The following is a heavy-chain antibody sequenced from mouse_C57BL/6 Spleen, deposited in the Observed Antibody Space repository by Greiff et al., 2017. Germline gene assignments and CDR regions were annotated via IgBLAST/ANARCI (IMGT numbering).Heavy chain of an antibody. CDR2: IHPNSGST. J-gene: IGHJ1*03. Sequence: QVQLQQPGAELVKPGASVKLSCKASGYTFTSYWMHWVKQRPGQGLEWIGMIHPNSGSTNYNEKFKSKATLTVDKSSSTAYRQLSSLTSEDSAVYYCARRGYDYAWYFDVWGTGTTVTVSS. D-gene: IGHD2-4*01. CDR1: GYTFTSYW. CDR3: ARRGYDYAWYFDV. V-gene: IGHV1-64*01.